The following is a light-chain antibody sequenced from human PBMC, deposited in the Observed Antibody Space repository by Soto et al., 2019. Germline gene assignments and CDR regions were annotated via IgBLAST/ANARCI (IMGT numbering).Light chain of an antibody. CDR3: QQYGSSPCT. CDR1: QSVSSSY. Sequence: EIVLTQSPGTLSLSPGERATLSCRASQSVSSSYLAWYRQKPGQAPRLLIYGASSRATGIPDRVSGIGSGTDFTLTISRLEPEDFAVYYCQQYGSSPCTFGQGTKLQIK. J-gene: IGKJ2*02. V-gene: IGKV3-20*01. CDR2: GAS.